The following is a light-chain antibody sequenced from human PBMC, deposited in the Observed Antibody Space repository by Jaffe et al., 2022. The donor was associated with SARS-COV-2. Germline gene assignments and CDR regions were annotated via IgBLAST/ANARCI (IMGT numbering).Light chain of an antibody. CDR2: DVN. CDR1: TSDVGGNYY. J-gene: IGLJ3*02. CDR3: SSFTGGGTNWV. Sequence: QSALTQPASVSGSPGQSITISCTGTTSDVGGNYYVSWYQHHPGKAPKLMIYDVNNRPSGVSNRFSGSKSGNTASLTISGLQAEDEADYYCSSFTGGGTNWVFGGGTKLTVL. V-gene: IGLV2-14*03.